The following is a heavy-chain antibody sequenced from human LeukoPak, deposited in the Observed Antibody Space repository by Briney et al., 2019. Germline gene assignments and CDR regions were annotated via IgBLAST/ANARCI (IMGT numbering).Heavy chain of an antibody. J-gene: IGHJ4*02. Sequence: ETPCLTCTLSGVSPTIYNWSSIRQPPREGLWRVGYIYFSGTTNNNPTHKSPVTISIDTSKNEFSLKLTSVTAADTAVYYCAREANYYGSGSYFEGTFDYWGQGSLVTVSS. CDR2: IYFSGTT. D-gene: IGHD3-10*01. CDR3: AREANYYGSGSYFEGTFDY. CDR1: GVSPTIYN. V-gene: IGHV4-59*01.